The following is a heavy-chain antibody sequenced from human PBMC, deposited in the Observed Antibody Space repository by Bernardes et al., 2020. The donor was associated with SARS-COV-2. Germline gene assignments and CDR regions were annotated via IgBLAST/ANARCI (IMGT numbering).Heavy chain of an antibody. CDR3: ARDIRFGELGRDY. V-gene: IGHV3-33*01. J-gene: IGHJ4*02. CDR1: GFTFSSYG. Sequence: GGSLRLSCAASGFTFSSYGMHWVRQAPGKGLEWVAVIWYDGSNKYYADSVKGRFTISRDNSKNTLYLQMNSLRAEDTAVYYCARDIRFGELGRDYWGQGTLVTVSS. D-gene: IGHD3-10*01. CDR2: IWYDGSNK.